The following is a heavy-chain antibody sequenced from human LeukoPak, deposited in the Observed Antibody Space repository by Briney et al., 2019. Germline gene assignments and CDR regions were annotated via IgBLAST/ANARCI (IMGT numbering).Heavy chain of an antibody. D-gene: IGHD4-17*01. V-gene: IGHV3-74*01. CDR1: GFTFSSYW. CDR2: INSDGSST. J-gene: IGHJ6*03. CDR3: VGAVTTMGARYYYMDV. Sequence: PGGSLRLSCAASGFTFSSYWMHWVRQAPGKGLVWVSRINSDGSSTSYADSVKGRFTISRDNAKNTLYLQMNSLRAGDTAVYYCVGAVTTMGARYYYMDVWGKGTTVTVSS.